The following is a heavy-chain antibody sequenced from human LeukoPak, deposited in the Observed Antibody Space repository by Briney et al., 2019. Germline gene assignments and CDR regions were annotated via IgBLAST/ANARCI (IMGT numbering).Heavy chain of an antibody. CDR1: GFTFSSYS. J-gene: IGHJ1*01. V-gene: IGHV3-21*01. Sequence: GGSLRLSCAASGFTFSSYSMNWVRQAPGKGLEWVSSISSSSSYIYYADSVKGRFTISRDNAKNSLYLQMNSLRAEDTAVYYCARDEHSTNYYDSSGYSAEYFHHWGQGTLVTVSS. CDR2: ISSSSSYI. CDR3: ARDEHSTNYYDSSGYSAEYFHH. D-gene: IGHD3-22*01.